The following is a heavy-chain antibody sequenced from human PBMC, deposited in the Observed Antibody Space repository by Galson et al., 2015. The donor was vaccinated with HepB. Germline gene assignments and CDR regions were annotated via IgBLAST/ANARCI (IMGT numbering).Heavy chain of an antibody. Sequence: SVKVSCKASGGTFSSYAISWVRQAPGQGLEWMGGIIPIFGTANYAQKFQGRVTITADESTSTAYMELSSLRSEDTAVYYCATDLAAVAEPGGAFDIWGQGTMVTVSS. CDR2: IIPIFGTA. CDR1: GGTFSSYA. J-gene: IGHJ3*02. D-gene: IGHD6-19*01. V-gene: IGHV1-69*13. CDR3: ATDLAAVAEPGGAFDI.